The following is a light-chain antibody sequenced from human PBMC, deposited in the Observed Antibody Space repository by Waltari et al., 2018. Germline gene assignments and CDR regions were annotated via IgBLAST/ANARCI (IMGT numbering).Light chain of an antibody. CDR2: AAS. J-gene: IGKJ1*01. V-gene: IGKV1-39*01. Sequence: DIQMTQSPSSLSASVGDRVTITCRASQSISSYLNWSQQKPGKAPKLLIYAASSLEIGVPSRFSGSGSWTDFTLTISSLQPEDFAAYYCQQSYSTPWTFGQGTKVEIK. CDR1: QSISSY. CDR3: QQSYSTPWT.